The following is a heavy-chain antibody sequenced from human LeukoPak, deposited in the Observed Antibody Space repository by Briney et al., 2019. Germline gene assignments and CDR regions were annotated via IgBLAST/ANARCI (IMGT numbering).Heavy chain of an antibody. V-gene: IGHV1-8*01. Sequence: ASVKVSCKGCRYTFSSYDIYWVREAAGQGLEWVGWMNPNTGSTGFAQKFQGRLNMTRDTSISTAYMELSSLRSEDTAVYYCARLSQTPDYYSSGGYYYLGYWGQGTPVTVSS. CDR1: RYTFSSYD. CDR3: ARLSQTPDYYSSGGYYYLGY. D-gene: IGHD3-22*01. J-gene: IGHJ4*02. CDR2: MNPNTGST.